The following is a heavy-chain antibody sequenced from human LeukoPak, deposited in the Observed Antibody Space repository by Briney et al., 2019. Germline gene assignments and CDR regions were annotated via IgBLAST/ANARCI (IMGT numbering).Heavy chain of an antibody. Sequence: GGSLRLSCAASGFTFSSYSMNWVRQAPGKGLEWVSYISSSSSTIYYADSVKGRFTISRDNAKNSLYLQMNSLRAEDTAVYYCARAGEVPAAIRDAFGIWGQGTMVTVSS. V-gene: IGHV3-48*01. CDR2: ISSSSSTI. CDR3: ARAGEVPAAIRDAFGI. D-gene: IGHD2-2*01. J-gene: IGHJ3*02. CDR1: GFTFSSYS.